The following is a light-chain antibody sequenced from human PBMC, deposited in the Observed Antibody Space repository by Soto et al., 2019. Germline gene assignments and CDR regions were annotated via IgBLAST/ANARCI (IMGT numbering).Light chain of an antibody. V-gene: IGKV3-11*01. J-gene: IGKJ4*01. CDR3: QQRSNWPPLP. Sequence: EIVLTQSPATLSLSPGDRATLSCRASQSVSSYLAWYQQQPGQAHRLLIYDASNRATGIPARFSGSGSGTDFTLTISSLEPEDFAVYCCQQRSNWPPLPFGGGTKVEIK. CDR2: DAS. CDR1: QSVSSY.